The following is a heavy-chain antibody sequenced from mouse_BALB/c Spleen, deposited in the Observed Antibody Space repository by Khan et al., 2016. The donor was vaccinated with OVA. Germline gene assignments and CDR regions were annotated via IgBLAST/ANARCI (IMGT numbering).Heavy chain of an antibody. CDR2: INPSSGYT. V-gene: IGHV1-4*01. D-gene: IGHD3-3*01. CDR3: ARRKKGYTREK. Sequence: QIQLVQSGAELARPGASVRMSCKASGYTFTSNTMHWVKQRPGQGLEWIGYINPSSGYTNYNQNFKDKATLTADKSSSTAYMKMSSQTYEDSGIYYDARRKKGYTREKWGQGTSVKGSS. CDR1: GYTFTSNT. J-gene: IGHJ4*01.